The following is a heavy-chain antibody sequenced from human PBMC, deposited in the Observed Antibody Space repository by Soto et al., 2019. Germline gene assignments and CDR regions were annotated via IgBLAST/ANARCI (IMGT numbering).Heavy chain of an antibody. V-gene: IGHV4-59*01. CDR1: GGSISSYY. D-gene: IGHD4-4*01. J-gene: IGHJ6*02. CDR2: IYYSGST. Sequence: PSETLSLTCTVSGGSISSYYWSWIRQPPGKGLEWIGYIYYSGSTNYNPSLKSRVTISVDTSKNQFSLRLSSVTAADTAVYYCAGIYYSVTQNYYYGMDVWGQGTAVTVSS. CDR3: AGIYYSVTQNYYYGMDV.